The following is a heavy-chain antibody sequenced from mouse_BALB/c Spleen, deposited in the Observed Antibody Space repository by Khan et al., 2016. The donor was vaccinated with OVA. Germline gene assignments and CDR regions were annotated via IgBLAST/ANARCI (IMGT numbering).Heavy chain of an antibody. Sequence: QIQLVQSGPELKKPGETDKISCKASGYTFTNYVMNWVKQSPGKGLKWMGWINTYTGEPTYDDDFKGRFAFSLETSASTAFLQLNSLKNEDTATYFCARFHGGYWGQGTTLTVSS. CDR3: ARFHGGY. V-gene: IGHV9-3-1*01. J-gene: IGHJ2*01. CDR1: GYTFTNYV. CDR2: INTYTGEP.